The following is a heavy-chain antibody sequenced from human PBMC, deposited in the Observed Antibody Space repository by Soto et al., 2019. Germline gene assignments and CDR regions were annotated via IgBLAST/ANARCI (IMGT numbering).Heavy chain of an antibody. Sequence: EASVKASCKASGYTFTCYGFSWVQQAPGQGLEWMGWISAYNGNTAYAQKLQGRVTMTTDTSTTTAYMELRSLRSDDTAVYYCARSRWEYYYYMDVWGKGTTVTVSS. J-gene: IGHJ6*03. CDR3: ARSRWEYYYYMDV. V-gene: IGHV1-18*01. CDR1: GYTFTCYG. D-gene: IGHD1-26*01. CDR2: ISAYNGNT.